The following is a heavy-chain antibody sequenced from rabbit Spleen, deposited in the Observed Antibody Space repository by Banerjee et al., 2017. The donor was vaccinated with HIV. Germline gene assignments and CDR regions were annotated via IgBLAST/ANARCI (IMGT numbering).Heavy chain of an antibody. CDR2: INTATDKG. D-gene: IGHD1-1*01. J-gene: IGHJ4*01. V-gene: IGHV1S45*01. CDR1: GVSFSGSSY. Sequence: QEQLEESGGDLVKPGASLTLTCKASGVSFSGSSYMCWVRQAPGKGLEWIACINTATDKGVYATWAKGRFTISRTSSTTVTLQMTSLTAADTATYFCARDLTSVIGWNFNLWGQGTLVTVS. CDR3: ARDLTSVIGWNFNL.